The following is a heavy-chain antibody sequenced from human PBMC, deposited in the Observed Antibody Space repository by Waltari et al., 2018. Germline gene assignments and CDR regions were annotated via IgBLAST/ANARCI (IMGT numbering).Heavy chain of an antibody. D-gene: IGHD5-18*01. CDR1: GFTFSGYW. V-gene: IGHV3-74*01. CDR3: ARDDTAHAFDI. J-gene: IGHJ3*02. CDR2: INSDGGST. Sequence: EVQLVESGGGLVQPGGSLRLSCAASGFTFSGYWMHWVRQPPGKGLVWVLRINSDGGSTSYADSVKGRVTISRDNAKNTLFLQMNSLRAEDTAVYYCARDDTAHAFDIWGQGTLVTVSS.